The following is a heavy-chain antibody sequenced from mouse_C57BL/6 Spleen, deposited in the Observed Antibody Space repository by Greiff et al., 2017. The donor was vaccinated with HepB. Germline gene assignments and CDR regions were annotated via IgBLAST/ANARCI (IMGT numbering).Heavy chain of an antibody. Sequence: QVQLKQPGAELVMPGASVKLSCKASGYTFTSYWMHWVKQRPGQGLEWIGEIDPSDSYTNYNQKFKGKSTLTVDKSSSTAYMQLSSLTSEDSAVYYCARRYGSSLRYFDYGGQGTTLTVSS. CDR3: ARRYGSSLRYFDY. CDR2: IDPSDSYT. V-gene: IGHV1-69*01. CDR1: GYTFTSYW. J-gene: IGHJ2*01. D-gene: IGHD1-1*01.